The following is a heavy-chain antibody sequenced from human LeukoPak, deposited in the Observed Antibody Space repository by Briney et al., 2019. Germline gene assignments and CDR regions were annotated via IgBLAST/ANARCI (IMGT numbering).Heavy chain of an antibody. CDR2: IYSGGST. J-gene: IGHJ4*02. CDR3: ARIGEDYYDSSGYLDY. Sequence: PGGSLRLSCAASGFTVSSNYMSWVRQAPGKGLEWVSVIYSGGSTYYADSVKGRFTISRDNSKNTLYLQMNSLRAEDTAVYYCARIGEDYYDSSGYLDYWGQGTLVTVSS. D-gene: IGHD3-22*01. V-gene: IGHV3-66*01. CDR1: GFTVSSNY.